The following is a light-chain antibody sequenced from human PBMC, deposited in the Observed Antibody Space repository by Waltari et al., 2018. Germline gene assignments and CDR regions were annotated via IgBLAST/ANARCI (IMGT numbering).Light chain of an antibody. V-gene: IGKV3-15*01. J-gene: IGKJ2*01. CDR3: QQYNNWPWNT. CDR1: QSVSSN. Sequence: IVMTQSPATLSVSPGEGATLSCRASQSVSSNLAWYQQKPGQAPRLPIYGASTRATGIPARFSGSGSGTDFTLTISSLQSEDFAVYHCQQYNNWPWNTFGQGTKLEIK. CDR2: GAS.